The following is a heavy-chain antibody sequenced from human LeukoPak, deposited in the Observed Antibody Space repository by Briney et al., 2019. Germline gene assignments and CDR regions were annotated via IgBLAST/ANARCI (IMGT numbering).Heavy chain of an antibody. V-gene: IGHV3-33*01. Sequence: GGSLRLSCAASGFTFSSYGMHWVRQAPGKGLEWVAVIWYDGSNKYYADSVKGRFTISRDNSKNTLYLQMNSLRAEDTAVYCCARLNRWHFDYWGQGTLVTVSS. CDR1: GFTFSSYG. J-gene: IGHJ4*02. CDR2: IWYDGSNK. CDR3: ARLNRWHFDY. D-gene: IGHD1-14*01.